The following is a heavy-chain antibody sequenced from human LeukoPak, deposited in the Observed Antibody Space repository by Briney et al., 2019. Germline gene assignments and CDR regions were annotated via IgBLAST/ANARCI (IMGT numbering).Heavy chain of an antibody. Sequence: SETLSLTCAVYGGSFSGYYWSWIRQPPGKGLEWIGEINHSGITNYNPSLKSRVTISVDTSKNQFSLKLSSVTAADTAVYYCALLITIIGVSAFDIWGQGTMVTASS. CDR3: ALLITIIGVSAFDI. CDR1: GGSFSGYY. D-gene: IGHD3-22*01. CDR2: INHSGIT. J-gene: IGHJ3*02. V-gene: IGHV4-34*01.